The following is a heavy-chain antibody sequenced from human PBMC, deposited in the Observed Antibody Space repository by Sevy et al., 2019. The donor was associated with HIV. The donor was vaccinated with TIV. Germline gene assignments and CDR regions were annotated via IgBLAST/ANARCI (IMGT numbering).Heavy chain of an antibody. J-gene: IGHJ6*02. D-gene: IGHD3-16*01. CDR2: IKQDGSEK. CDR1: GFTFSSYW. CDR3: ARDPLGGYYYGMDV. V-gene: IGHV3-7*03. Sequence: GGSLRLSCAASGFTFSSYWMSWVRQAPGKGLEWVANIKQDGSEKYYVDSVKDRFTISRDNAKNSLYLQMNSLRAEDTAVYYCARDPLGGYYYGMDVWGQGTTVTVSS.